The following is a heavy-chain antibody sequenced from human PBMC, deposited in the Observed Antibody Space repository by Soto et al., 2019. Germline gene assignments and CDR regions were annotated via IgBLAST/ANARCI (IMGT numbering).Heavy chain of an antibody. D-gene: IGHD1-1*01. CDR2: IMPIFRTT. V-gene: IGHV1-69*12. Sequence: QVQLEQSGAEVKKPGSSVKVSCKASGGTFRNSAISWVRQAPGQGLEWMGGIMPIFRTTDYAHKFQGRVTITADESTSTADMELSGLRSDDTAVYYCARDNDRPELGANYYYILDVRGLGSTVTVSS. J-gene: IGHJ6*02. CDR1: GGTFRNSA. CDR3: ARDNDRPELGANYYYILDV.